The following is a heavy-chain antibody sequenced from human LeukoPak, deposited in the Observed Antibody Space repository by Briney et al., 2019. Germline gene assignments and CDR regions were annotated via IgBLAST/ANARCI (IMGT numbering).Heavy chain of an antibody. J-gene: IGHJ4*02. CDR3: ASPGFTIAAAGQNNDY. CDR1: GFTFSSYW. V-gene: IGHV3-7*03. CDR2: IKQDGSEK. D-gene: IGHD6-13*01. Sequence: GGSLRLSCAASGFTFSSYWMSWVRQAPGKGLEWVANIKQDGSEKYYVDSVKGRFTISRDNAKNSLYLQMNSLRAEDTAVYYCASPGFTIAAAGQNNDYWGQGTLVTVSS.